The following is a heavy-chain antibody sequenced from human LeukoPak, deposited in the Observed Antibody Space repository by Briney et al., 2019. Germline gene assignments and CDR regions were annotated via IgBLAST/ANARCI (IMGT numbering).Heavy chain of an antibody. V-gene: IGHV3-30*18. Sequence: SGGSLRLSCAASGFTFSSYGMHWVRQAPGKGLEWVAVISYDGSNKYYADSVKGRFTISRDNSKNTLYLQMNSLGAEDTAVYYCAKEGPWAAGFDYWGQGTPVTVSS. J-gene: IGHJ4*02. D-gene: IGHD6-13*01. CDR2: ISYDGSNK. CDR3: AKEGPWAAGFDY. CDR1: GFTFSSYG.